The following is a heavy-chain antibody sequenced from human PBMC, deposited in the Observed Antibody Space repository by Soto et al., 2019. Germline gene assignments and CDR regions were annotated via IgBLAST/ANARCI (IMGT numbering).Heavy chain of an antibody. J-gene: IGHJ6*04. CDR3: AKGSLGDYDYYGMDV. CDR2: VSYDGSNK. V-gene: IGHV3-30*18. D-gene: IGHD3-16*01. CDR1: GFTLSANV. Sequence: QVQLVESGGGVVQPGRSLRLSCAASGFTLSANVMHWVRQAPGKGLEWVACVSYDGSNKYYADSVKGRFTISRDNSKNTLFLQMNNVRPEDTALYFCAKGSLGDYDYYGMDVWGEGTTVNVSS.